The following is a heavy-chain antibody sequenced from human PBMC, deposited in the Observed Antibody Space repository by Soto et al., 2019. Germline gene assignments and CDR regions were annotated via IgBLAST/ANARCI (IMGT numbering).Heavy chain of an antibody. V-gene: IGHV4-59*01. J-gene: IGHJ5*02. D-gene: IGHD6-19*01. CDR1: GCSISSYY. CDR2: IHYSGST. CDR3: AGSTGWYWFDP. Sequence: XXTLSLPFTISGCSISSYYWRWIRQPPGKGVKWIASIHYSGSTKYTPSLKSRVTVSVDTSKNQFSLKLSYVTAVDTAVYYCAGSTGWYWFDPWGQGTLVTVSS.